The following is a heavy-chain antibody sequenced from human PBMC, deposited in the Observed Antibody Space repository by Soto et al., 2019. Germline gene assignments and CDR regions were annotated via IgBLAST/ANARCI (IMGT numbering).Heavy chain of an antibody. Sequence: SVKVSCKASGGTFSSYAISWVRQAPGQGLEWVGGIIPIFGTANYAQKFQGRVTITADESTSTAYMELSSLRSEDTAVYYCASTHTYYYDSRSAEYFQHWGQGTLVTVSS. CDR3: ASTHTYYYDSRSAEYFQH. J-gene: IGHJ1*01. CDR2: IIPIFGTA. CDR1: GGTFSSYA. V-gene: IGHV1-69*13. D-gene: IGHD3-22*01.